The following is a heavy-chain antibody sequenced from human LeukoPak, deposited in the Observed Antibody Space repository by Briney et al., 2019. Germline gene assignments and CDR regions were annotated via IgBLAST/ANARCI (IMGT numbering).Heavy chain of an antibody. V-gene: IGHV3-23*01. D-gene: IGHD1-26*01. CDR1: GFTFDNYR. J-gene: IGHJ4*02. Sequence: GRSLRPSCAASGFTFDNYRMSWVRQAPGKGLEWVSTVNADGGNTYYADSVKGRFTISRDNSKSTLILQMNSLRVEDTALYYCTKRVKYGGTWDHFADWGQGTLVTVSS. CDR3: TKRVKYGGTWDHFAD. CDR2: VNADGGNT.